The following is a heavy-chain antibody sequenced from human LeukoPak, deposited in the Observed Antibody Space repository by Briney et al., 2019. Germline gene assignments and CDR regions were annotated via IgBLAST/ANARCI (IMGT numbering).Heavy chain of an antibody. Sequence: ASVKVSRKASGYTFTSYGISWVRQAPGQGLEWMGWISAYNGNTNYAQKLQGRVTMTTDTSTSTAYMELRSLRSDDTAVYYCARGNLYYYDSSGYHNWFDPWGQGTLVTVSS. CDR1: GYTFTSYG. J-gene: IGHJ5*02. CDR2: ISAYNGNT. V-gene: IGHV1-18*01. D-gene: IGHD3-22*01. CDR3: ARGNLYYYDSSGYHNWFDP.